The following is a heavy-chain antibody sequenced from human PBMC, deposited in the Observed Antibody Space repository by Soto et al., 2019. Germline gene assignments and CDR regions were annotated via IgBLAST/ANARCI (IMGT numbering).Heavy chain of an antibody. CDR2: IIPIFGTA. CDR3: ARHLADRPEGAFDI. CDR1: GGTFSSYA. Sequence: ASVKVSCKASGGTFSSYAISWVRQAPGQGLEWMGGIIPIFGTANYAQKFQSRVTITADESTSTAYMELSSLRSEDTAVYYCARHLADRPEGAFDIWGQGTMVTVSS. V-gene: IGHV1-69*13. D-gene: IGHD6-6*01. J-gene: IGHJ3*02.